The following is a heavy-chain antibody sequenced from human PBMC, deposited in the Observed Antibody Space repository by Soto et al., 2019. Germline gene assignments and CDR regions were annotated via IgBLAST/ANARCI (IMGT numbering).Heavy chain of an antibody. CDR1: GFSLSTSGVG. V-gene: IGHV2-5*05. D-gene: IGHD3-16*02. J-gene: IGHJ4*02. CDR2: ICWEDYK. Sequence: QITLKESGPTLVKPTQTLTLTCTFSGFSLSTSGVGVGWFRQPPGKALEWLALICWEDYKRYGPSLRSRLTHTKDTDKSQLVITITNMDPVDTATYYCTHLFYDYVWGSYRIPRLGYWGQGTLVTVSS. CDR3: THLFYDYVWGSYRIPRLGY.